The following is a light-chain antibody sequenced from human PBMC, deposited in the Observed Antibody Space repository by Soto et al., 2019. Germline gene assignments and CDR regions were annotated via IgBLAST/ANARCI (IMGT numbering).Light chain of an antibody. Sequence: EIVLTQSPATLSLSPGERATLSCRASQSVSSYLAWYQQKPGQAHRLLIYDASNRATGIPARFSGSGSGTDFTLTISSLEPEDFAVYYCQQYGSSPLISFGQGTRLEIK. CDR3: QQYGSSPLIS. CDR2: DAS. V-gene: IGKV3-11*01. J-gene: IGKJ5*01. CDR1: QSVSSY.